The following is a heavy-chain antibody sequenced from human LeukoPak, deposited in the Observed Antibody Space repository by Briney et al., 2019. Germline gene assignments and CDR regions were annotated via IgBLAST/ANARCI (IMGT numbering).Heavy chain of an antibody. CDR2: XXGSGGST. CDR1: GFTFSSYA. D-gene: IGHD2-2*03. Sequence: GGSLRLSCAASGFTFSSYAMSWVRQAPGKGLXXXXXXXGSGGSTYYADSVKGRFTISRDNSKNTLYLQMNSLRAEDTAVYYCANGYCSSTSCSSLGVWWGQGTLVTVSS. J-gene: IGHJ4*02. V-gene: IGHV3-23*01. CDR3: ANGYCSSTSCSSLGVW.